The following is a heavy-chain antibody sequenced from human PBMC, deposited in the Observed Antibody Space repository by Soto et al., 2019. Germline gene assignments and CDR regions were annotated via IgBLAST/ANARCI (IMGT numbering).Heavy chain of an antibody. D-gene: IGHD3-10*02. CDR3: ARNMDYYYGRGSGNGHGV. CDR1: GYTFTAYY. Sequence: QVQVVQSGAEVKEPGDSVRVSCEASGYTFTAYYIHWVGQAPGQGLEWMGWINPKFGDTTYAQDFQGRVSMTRDMSISTVYMELSRLTSDDTAIYYCARNMDYYYGRGSGNGHGVWGQGTTVTVFS. CDR2: INPKFGDT. V-gene: IGHV1-2*02. J-gene: IGHJ6*02.